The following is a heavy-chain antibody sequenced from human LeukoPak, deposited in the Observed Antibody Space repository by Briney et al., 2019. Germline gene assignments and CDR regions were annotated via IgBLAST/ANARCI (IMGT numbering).Heavy chain of an antibody. CDR3: AKDLGI. CDR1: GFTFSSYG. J-gene: IGHJ3*02. D-gene: IGHD3-16*01. Sequence: PGRSLRLSCAASGFTFSSYGMHWVRQAPGKGLEWVALISYDGSNKYYADSVKGRFPISRENSKNTLYLQMNSLRAEDTAVYYCAKDLGIWGQGTMVTVSS. V-gene: IGHV3-30*18. CDR2: ISYDGSNK.